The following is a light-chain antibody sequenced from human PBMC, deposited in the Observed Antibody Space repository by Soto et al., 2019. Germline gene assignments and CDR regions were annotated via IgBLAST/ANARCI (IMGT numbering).Light chain of an antibody. Sequence: EIVLTQSPATLSLSPGARAPLSCRASQSVSSYLAWYPQKPGQAPRLLIYGASSRATGIPDRFSGSGSGTDFTLAISRLEPEDFAVYYCQHYGSSHSNTFGQGTRLEI. CDR1: QSVSSY. CDR3: QHYGSSHSNT. CDR2: GAS. J-gene: IGKJ5*01. V-gene: IGKV3-20*01.